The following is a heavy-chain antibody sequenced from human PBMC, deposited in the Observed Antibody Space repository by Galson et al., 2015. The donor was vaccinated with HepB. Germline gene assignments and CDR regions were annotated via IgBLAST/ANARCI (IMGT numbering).Heavy chain of an antibody. CDR1: GFTFDDYA. J-gene: IGHJ4*02. CDR3: AKEMYYGSGSYFPDY. CDR2: ISWDGGST. D-gene: IGHD3-10*01. V-gene: IGHV3-43D*03. Sequence: SLRLSCAASGFTFDDYAMHWVRQAPGKGLEWVSLISWDGGSTYYSDSVKGRFTISRDNSKNSLYLQMNSLRAEDTALYYCAKEMYYGSGSYFPDYWGRGTLVTVSS.